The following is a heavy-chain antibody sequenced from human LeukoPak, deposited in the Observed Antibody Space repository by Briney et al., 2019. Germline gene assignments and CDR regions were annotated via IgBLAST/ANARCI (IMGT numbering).Heavy chain of an antibody. CDR2: INAGNGNT. CDR1: GYTFTTYA. V-gene: IGHV1-3*01. D-gene: IGHD6-13*01. CDR3: ATRGVIAAAGPNWFDP. Sequence: ASVKVSCKASGYTFTTYAMHWVRQAPGQRLEWMGWINAGNGNTKYSQKFQGRVTMTEDTSTDTAYMELSSLRSEDTAVYYCATRGVIAAAGPNWFDPWGQGTLVTVSS. J-gene: IGHJ5*02.